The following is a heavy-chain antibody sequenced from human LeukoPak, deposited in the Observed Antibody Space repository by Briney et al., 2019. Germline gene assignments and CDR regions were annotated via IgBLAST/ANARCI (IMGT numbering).Heavy chain of an antibody. Sequence: GGSLRLSCAVSGFTVSTKYMNWVRQAPGKGLEWVSVLYSSGTTYYADSVKGRFSISRDSSENTLYLQMNSLRAEDTAVYYCARVKARLRLGELSFGAFDIWGQGTMVTVSS. D-gene: IGHD3-16*02. CDR2: LYSSGTT. CDR3: ARVKARLRLGELSFGAFDI. CDR1: GFTVSTKY. V-gene: IGHV3-66*01. J-gene: IGHJ3*02.